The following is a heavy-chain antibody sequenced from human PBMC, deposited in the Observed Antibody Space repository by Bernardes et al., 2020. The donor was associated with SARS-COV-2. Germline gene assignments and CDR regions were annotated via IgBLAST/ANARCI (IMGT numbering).Heavy chain of an antibody. Sequence: ASVKVSCKASGYTFTSYGLRWVRQAPGQELEWMGWISAYNGNTNYAQKLQGRVTMTTDTSTSTAYMELRSLGTDDTAVYYCARSAGELLRYWGQGTLVTVSS. J-gene: IGHJ4*02. V-gene: IGHV1-18*01. CDR3: ARSAGELLRY. D-gene: IGHD1-26*01. CDR2: ISAYNGNT. CDR1: GYTFTSYG.